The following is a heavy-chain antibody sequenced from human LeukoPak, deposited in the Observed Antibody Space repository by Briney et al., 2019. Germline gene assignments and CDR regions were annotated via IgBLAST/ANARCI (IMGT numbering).Heavy chain of an antibody. CDR3: ARASVGYSSSWYPKGWFDP. V-gene: IGHV4-34*01. Sequence: SETLSLTCAVYGGSFSGYYWGWIRQPPGKGLEWIGEINHSGSTNYNPSLKSRVTISVDTSKNQFSLKLSSVTAADTAVYYCARASVGYSSSWYPKGWFDPWGQGTLVTVSS. D-gene: IGHD6-13*01. CDR2: INHSGST. J-gene: IGHJ5*02. CDR1: GGSFSGYY.